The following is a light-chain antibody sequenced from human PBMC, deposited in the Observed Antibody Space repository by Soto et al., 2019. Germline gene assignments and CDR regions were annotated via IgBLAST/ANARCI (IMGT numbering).Light chain of an antibody. V-gene: IGKV3-15*01. CDR3: HQYNNWPWT. J-gene: IGKJ1*01. Sequence: ETVMTQTPVTLSVSPGDTATLSCRASQRVSSHLAWYQQKPGQAPRLLIYAASTRATGIPVRFSGSGSETEFTLTIRSLQSEDSALYYCHQYNNWPWTFGQGTMVDI. CDR2: AAS. CDR1: QRVSSH.